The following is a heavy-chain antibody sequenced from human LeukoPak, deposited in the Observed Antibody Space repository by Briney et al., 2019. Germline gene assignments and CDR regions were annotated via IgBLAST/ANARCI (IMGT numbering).Heavy chain of an antibody. CDR3: AIGSYFGFNDAYDI. CDR1: GFTFSNYA. CDR2: LRNSGSSP. J-gene: IGHJ3*02. Sequence: PGGSLRLSCVGSGFTFSNYAMTWVRQAPGKGLEWVSALRNSGSSPYYADSVKGRFTISRDNSKNTLYFQMNSLRAEDTAVYYCAIGSYFGFNDAYDIWGQGTMVIVSS. V-gene: IGHV3-23*01. D-gene: IGHD1-26*01.